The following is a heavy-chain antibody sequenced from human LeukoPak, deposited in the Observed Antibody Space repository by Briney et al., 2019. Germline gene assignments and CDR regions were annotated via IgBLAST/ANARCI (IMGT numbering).Heavy chain of an antibody. CDR2: ISSGGSTK. Sequence: GRTLRLSCAASRFTFSDYYMSWIRQAPGKGLEWVSYISSGGSTKYYADSVKGRFTVSRDNTKNSLYLQMNSLRAEDTAVYYCAKGGVDTAMVRWGQGTLVTVSS. D-gene: IGHD5-18*01. CDR1: RFTFSDYY. V-gene: IGHV3-11*01. CDR3: AKGGVDTAMVR. J-gene: IGHJ4*02.